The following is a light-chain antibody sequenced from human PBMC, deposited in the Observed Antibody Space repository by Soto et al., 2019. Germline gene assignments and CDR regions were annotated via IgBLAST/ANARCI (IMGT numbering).Light chain of an antibody. Sequence: EIVMTQSPATLSVSPGERATLSCRANQSVSSNLAWYQQKPGQAPSLLMYGASTGATGIPARFSGSGSGTDFTLTISSLEPEDFAVYYCQQRSNWLISFGPGTKVDIK. CDR3: QQRSNWLIS. J-gene: IGKJ3*01. CDR1: QSVSSN. CDR2: GAS. V-gene: IGKV3-11*01.